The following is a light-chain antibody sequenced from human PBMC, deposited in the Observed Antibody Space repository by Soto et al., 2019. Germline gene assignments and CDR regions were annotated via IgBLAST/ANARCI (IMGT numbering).Light chain of an antibody. J-gene: IGKJ1*01. Sequence: EVVVTQSPGTLFLSPGERATLSCRTSHIVSSDYLAWYQHKPGQAPRLLIYSVSRRATGIPDRFSGSGSGSDFTLTISRLEPEDVAVYYCQNYGGSPTFGQGTKVDIK. CDR2: SVS. CDR3: QNYGGSPT. CDR1: HIVSSDY. V-gene: IGKV3-20*01.